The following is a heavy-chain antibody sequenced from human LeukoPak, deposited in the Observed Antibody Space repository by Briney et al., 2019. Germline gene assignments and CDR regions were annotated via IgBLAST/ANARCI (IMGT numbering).Heavy chain of an antibody. V-gene: IGHV1-69*04. Sequence: SVKVSCKASGGTFSSYAISWVRQAPGQGLEWMGRIIPILGIANYAQKFQGRVTITADKSTSTAYMELSSLRSEDTAVYYCARTYGENEEDYYYYGMDVWGQGTTVTVSS. CDR1: GGTFSSYA. CDR3: ARTYGENEEDYYYYGMDV. CDR2: IIPILGIA. J-gene: IGHJ6*02. D-gene: IGHD4-17*01.